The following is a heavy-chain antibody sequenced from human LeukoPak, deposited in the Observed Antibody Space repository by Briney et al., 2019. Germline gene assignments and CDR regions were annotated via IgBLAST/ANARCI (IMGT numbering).Heavy chain of an antibody. CDR3: ARRSYYYDSSGFYNWFDP. CDR2: IYPGDSDT. CDR1: GYIFTSYW. J-gene: IGHJ5*02. Sequence: GESLKISCKGSGYIFTSYWIGWVRQMPGKGLEWMGIIYPGDSDTRYSPSFQGQVTISADKSISTAYLQWSSLKASDTAMYYCARRSYYYDSSGFYNWFDPWGQGTLVTVSS. D-gene: IGHD3-22*01. V-gene: IGHV5-51*01.